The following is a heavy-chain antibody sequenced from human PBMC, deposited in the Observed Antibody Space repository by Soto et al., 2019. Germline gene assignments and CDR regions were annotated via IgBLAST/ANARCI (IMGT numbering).Heavy chain of an antibody. D-gene: IGHD1-26*01. J-gene: IGHJ4*02. CDR3: AKGLYSGSYFGVDY. CDR2: ISYDGSNK. V-gene: IGHV3-30*18. CDR1: GFTFSSYG. Sequence: QVQLVESGGGVVQPGRSLRLSCAASGFTFSSYGMHWVRQAPGKGLEWVAVISYDGSNKYYADSVKGRFTISRDNSKNTLYLQMNSLRAEDTAVYYCAKGLYSGSYFGVDYWGQGTLVTVSS.